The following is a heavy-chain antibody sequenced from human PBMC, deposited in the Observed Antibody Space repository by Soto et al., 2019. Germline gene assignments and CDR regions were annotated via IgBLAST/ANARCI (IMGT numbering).Heavy chain of an antibody. CDR2: INPSGGST. CDR3: AREGGYNCDCRSAYYMGGNYYYGMDA. CDR1: GYTFTSYY. J-gene: IGHJ6*02. V-gene: IGHV1-46*01. Sequence: ASVKVSCKASGYTFTSYYMHWVRQAPGQGLEWMGIINPSGGSTSYAQKFQGRVTMTRDTSTSTVYMELSSLRSEDTAVYYCAREGGYNCDCRSAYYMGGNYYYGMDAWGQGTTVTVSS. D-gene: IGHD3-3*01.